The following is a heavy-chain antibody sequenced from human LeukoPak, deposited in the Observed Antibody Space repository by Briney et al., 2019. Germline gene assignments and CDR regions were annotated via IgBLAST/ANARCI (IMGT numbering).Heavy chain of an antibody. Sequence: SETLSLTCTVSGGSISSGGYDWSWIRQHPGKGLEWIGYIYYSGSTYYNPSLKSRVTISVDTSKNQFSLKLSSVTAADTAVYYCARARGGRDGYSKFDYWGQGTLVTVSS. D-gene: IGHD5-24*01. V-gene: IGHV4-31*03. CDR1: GGSISSGGYD. CDR2: IYYSGST. J-gene: IGHJ4*02. CDR3: ARARGGRDGYSKFDY.